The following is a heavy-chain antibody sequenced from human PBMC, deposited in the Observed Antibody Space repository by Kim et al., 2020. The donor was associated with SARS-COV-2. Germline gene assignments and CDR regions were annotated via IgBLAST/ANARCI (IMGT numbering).Heavy chain of an antibody. CDR3: TTRGDQLPMRVFDY. J-gene: IGHJ4*02. V-gene: IGHV3-15*01. CDR1: GFTFSNAW. CDR2: IKSKTDGGTT. Sequence: GGSLRLSCAASGFTFSNAWMSWVRQAPGKGLEWVGRIKSKTDGGTTDYAAPVKGRFTISRDDSKNTLYLQMNSLKTEDTAVYYCTTRGDQLPMRVFDYWGQGTLVTVSS. D-gene: IGHD2-2*01.